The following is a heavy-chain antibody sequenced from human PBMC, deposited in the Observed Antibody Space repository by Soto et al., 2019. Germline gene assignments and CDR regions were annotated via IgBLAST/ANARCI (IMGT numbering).Heavy chain of an antibody. V-gene: IGHV3-21*01. CDR1: GFTFSSYS. J-gene: IGHJ4*02. D-gene: IGHD1-26*01. Sequence: EVQLVESGGGLVKPGGSLRLSCAASGFTFSSYSMNWVRQAPGKGLEWVSSISSSSSYIYYADSVKGRFTISRDNAKNSLDRQMNSLRAEDTAVYYCARESGSYFLGLDYWGQGTLVTVSS. CDR3: ARESGSYFLGLDY. CDR2: ISSSSSYI.